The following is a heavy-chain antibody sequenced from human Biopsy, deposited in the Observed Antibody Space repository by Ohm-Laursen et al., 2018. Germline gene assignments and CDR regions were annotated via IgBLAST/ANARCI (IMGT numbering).Heavy chain of an antibody. CDR2: IYYSGST. J-gene: IGHJ4*02. D-gene: IGHD3/OR15-3a*01. CDR3: ASRGLVMASDYYFDD. CDR1: GVYISDYY. V-gene: IGHV4-59*08. Sequence: GTLSFTYRVSGVYISDYYWSWIRQPPGRGLEWVGSIYYSGSTNYNPSLKSRVTISADTSKSQLSLHLTSVTAADTAVYYCASRGLVMASDYYFDDWGQGTLVTVSS.